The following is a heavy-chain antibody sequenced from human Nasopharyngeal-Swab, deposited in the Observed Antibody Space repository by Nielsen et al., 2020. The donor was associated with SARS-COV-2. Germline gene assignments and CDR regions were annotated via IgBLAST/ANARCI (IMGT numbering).Heavy chain of an antibody. CDR3: ARHHYDFWSGYYEGYFDY. CDR1: GGSISSYY. D-gene: IGHD3-3*01. CDR2: IYTSGST. Sequence: SETLSLTCTVSGGSISSYYWTWIRRPAGKGLEWIGRIYTSGSTNYNPSLKSRVSMSVDTSKNQFSLKLSSVTAADTAVYYCARHHYDFWSGYYEGYFDYWGQGTLVTVSS. J-gene: IGHJ4*02. V-gene: IGHV4-4*07.